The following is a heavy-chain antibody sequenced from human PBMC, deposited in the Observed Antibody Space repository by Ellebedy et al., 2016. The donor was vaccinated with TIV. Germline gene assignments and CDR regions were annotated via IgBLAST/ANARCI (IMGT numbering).Heavy chain of an antibody. CDR1: GGNFSRYA. D-gene: IGHD2-21*01. Sequence: SVKVSCKASGGNFSRYAISWVRHVPGQGLEWLGRIIPSLGIANNAQKFQSRVTITADNSTSTANMELNSLRSEETAVYYCARENSQVIDSYWYFDLWGRGIPLTVSS. J-gene: IGHJ2*01. CDR2: IIPSLGIA. CDR3: ARENSQVIDSYWYFDL. V-gene: IGHV1-69*04.